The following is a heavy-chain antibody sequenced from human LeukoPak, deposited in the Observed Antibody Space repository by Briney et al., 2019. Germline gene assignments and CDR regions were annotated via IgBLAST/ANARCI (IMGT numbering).Heavy chain of an antibody. J-gene: IGHJ3*02. CDR2: IYSGGST. Sequence: PGGSLRLSCAASGFTVSSNYMSWVRQAPGKGLEWVSVIYSGGSTYYADSVKGRFTISRDNSKNTLYLQMNSLRAEDTAVYYCAKVIAVAGTFTDDAFDIWGQGTMVTVSS. CDR3: AKVIAVAGTFTDDAFDI. CDR1: GFTVSSNY. V-gene: IGHV3-66*01. D-gene: IGHD6-19*01.